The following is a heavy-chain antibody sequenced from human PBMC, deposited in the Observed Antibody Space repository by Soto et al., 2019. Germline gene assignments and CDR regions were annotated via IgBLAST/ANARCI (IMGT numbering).Heavy chain of an antibody. V-gene: IGHV2-5*02. CDR1: EFSLDTFAVG. Sequence: QITLKESGPTLVKPTQTLTLTCTFSEFSLDTFAVGVNWIRQPPGKPLEWLALIYWDDTKHYSSSLRNRLTITKDTSKNQVVLTMTNMDPVDTATYYCAHGSGWLSDQWGQGTLVTVS. D-gene: IGHD6-19*01. CDR2: IYWDDTK. J-gene: IGHJ4*02. CDR3: AHGSGWLSDQ.